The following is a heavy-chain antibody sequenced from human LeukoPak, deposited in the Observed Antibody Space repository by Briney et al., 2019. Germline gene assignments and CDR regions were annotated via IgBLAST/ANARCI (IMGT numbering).Heavy chain of an antibody. J-gene: IGHJ6*02. V-gene: IGHV3-11*01. CDR2: ISSSGSTI. CDR3: ASLYGSGSYASYYYGMDV. D-gene: IGHD3-10*01. CDR1: GFTFSDYY. Sequence: PGGSLRLSCAASGFTFSDYYMSWIRQAPGKGLEWVSYISSSGSTIYYADSVKGRFTISRDNAKNSLYLQMNSLRAEDTAVYYFASLYGSGSYASYYYGMDVWGQGTTVTVSS.